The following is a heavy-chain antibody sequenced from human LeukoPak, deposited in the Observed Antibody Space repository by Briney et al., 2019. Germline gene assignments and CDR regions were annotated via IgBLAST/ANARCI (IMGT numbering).Heavy chain of an antibody. V-gene: IGHV3-21*01. CDR3: AKDFQITMIVVVIMGFDY. J-gene: IGHJ4*02. CDR1: GFTFSDYS. Sequence: GGSLRLSCAASGFTFSDYSMNWVRQAPGKGLEWVSSISSSTSYIFYADSMKGRFTISRDNAKNSLYLQMNSLRAEDTAVYYCAKDFQITMIVVVIMGFDYWGQGTLVTVSS. CDR2: ISSSTSYI. D-gene: IGHD3-22*01.